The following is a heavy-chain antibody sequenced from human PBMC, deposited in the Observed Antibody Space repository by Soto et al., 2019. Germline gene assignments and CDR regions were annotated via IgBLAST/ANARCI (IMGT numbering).Heavy chain of an antibody. J-gene: IGHJ4*02. CDR2: ISYDGSNK. CDR3: ARAYDSSGYPNDY. V-gene: IGHV3-30-3*01. CDR1: GFIFSSYA. Sequence: QVQLVESGGGVVQPGRSLRLSCEASGFIFSSYAIHWVRQAPGKGLEWVAVISYDGSNKYYADSVKGRFTISRDNSKNTLYLQMNSLRAEDTAVYYCARAYDSSGYPNDYWGQGTLVTVSS. D-gene: IGHD3-22*01.